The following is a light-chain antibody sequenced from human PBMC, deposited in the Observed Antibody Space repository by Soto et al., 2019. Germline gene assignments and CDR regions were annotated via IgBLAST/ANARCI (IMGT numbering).Light chain of an antibody. CDR1: QGISSY. CDR2: AAS. Sequence: IQLTQSPSSLSASVGDRVTITCRASQGISSYLAWYQQKPGKAPKLLIYAASTLRSGVPSRFSGSGSGPDFTLTISSLQPEDVATYYCQQLNSYPPTVGGGTKVEIK. CDR3: QQLNSYPPT. V-gene: IGKV1-9*01. J-gene: IGKJ4*01.